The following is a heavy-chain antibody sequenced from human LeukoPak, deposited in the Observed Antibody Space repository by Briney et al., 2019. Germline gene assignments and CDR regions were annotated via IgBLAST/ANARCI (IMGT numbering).Heavy chain of an antibody. J-gene: IGHJ4*02. V-gene: IGHV3-7*01. CDR1: GFTFSRYW. Sequence: GGSLRLSCAASGFTFSRYWMTWARQAPGKGLEWVANIKEDGSENSYVESVKGRFTISRDNAKNSLYLQLNSLRAEDTAVYFCARQRYSDYWGQGTLVTVSS. CDR3: ARQRYSDY. D-gene: IGHD1-1*01. CDR2: IKEDGSEN.